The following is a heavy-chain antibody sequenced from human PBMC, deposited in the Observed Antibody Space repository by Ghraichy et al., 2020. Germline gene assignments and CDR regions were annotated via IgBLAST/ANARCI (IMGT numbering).Heavy chain of an antibody. Sequence: GGSLRLSCVASGFTFTNYWMSWVRRAPGRGLEWVANIKQDGSEKYYVDSMKGRLTISRDNAKKSLYLQLSSLRVGDTAVYYCVRLDYRFWSNSQTYYFDLWGRGTLVTVSS. J-gene: IGHJ4*01. CDR2: IKQDGSEK. CDR3: VRLDYRFWSNSQTYYFDL. D-gene: IGHD3-3*01. V-gene: IGHV3-7*02. CDR1: GFTFTNYW.